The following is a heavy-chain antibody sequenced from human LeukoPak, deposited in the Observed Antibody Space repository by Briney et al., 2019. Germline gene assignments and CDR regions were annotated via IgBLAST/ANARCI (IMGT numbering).Heavy chain of an antibody. CDR3: AKDTEITRWELLLDYYFDY. D-gene: IGHD1-26*01. Sequence: PGGSLRLSCAASGFTFSSYGMHWVRQAPGKGLEWVAVISYDGSNKYYADSVKGRFTISRDNSKNTLYLQMNSLRAEDTAVYYCAKDTEITRWELLLDYYFDYWGQGTLVTVSS. J-gene: IGHJ4*02. CDR2: ISYDGSNK. V-gene: IGHV3-30*18. CDR1: GFTFSSYG.